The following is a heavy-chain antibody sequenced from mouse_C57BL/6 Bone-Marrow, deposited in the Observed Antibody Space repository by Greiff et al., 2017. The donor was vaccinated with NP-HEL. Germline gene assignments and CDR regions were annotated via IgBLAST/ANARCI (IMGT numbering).Heavy chain of an antibody. Sequence: QVQLQQSGPELVKPGASVKISCKASGYAFSSSWMNWVKQRPGKGLEWIGRIYPGDGDTNYNGKFKGKATLTADKTSSTSYMQLSSLTSEDSAVYFCAMMDYGSSYVNYWGQGTTLTVSS. CDR3: AMMDYGSSYVNY. J-gene: IGHJ2*01. CDR2: IYPGDGDT. D-gene: IGHD1-1*01. CDR1: GYAFSSSW. V-gene: IGHV1-82*01.